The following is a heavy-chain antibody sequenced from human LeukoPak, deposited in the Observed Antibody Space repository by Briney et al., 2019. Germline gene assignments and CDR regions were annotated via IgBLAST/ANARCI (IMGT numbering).Heavy chain of an antibody. J-gene: IGHJ4*02. CDR3: ARVMTTSLRSFDY. Sequence: AGGSLRLSCAASGFTFSSYWMSWVRQAPGKGLEWVANIKQDGSEKYYVDSVKGRFTISRDNAKNSLYLQMNSLRAEDTALYYCARVMTTSLRSFDYWGQGTLVTVSS. CDR2: IKQDGSEK. CDR1: GFTFSSYW. V-gene: IGHV3-7*03. D-gene: IGHD4-11*01.